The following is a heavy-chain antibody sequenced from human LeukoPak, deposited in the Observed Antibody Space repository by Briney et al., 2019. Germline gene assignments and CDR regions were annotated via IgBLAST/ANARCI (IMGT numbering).Heavy chain of an antibody. D-gene: IGHD6-13*01. CDR2: IIPIFGTA. CDR1: GGTFSNYA. CDR3: ARAAAAGRYWWFDP. V-gene: IGHV1-69*05. Sequence: ASVKVSCKASGGTFSNYAISWVRQAPGQGLEWMGGIIPIFGTANYAQKFQGRVTITTDESTSTAYMELSSLRSEDTAMYYCARAAAAGRYWWFDPWGQGTLVTVSS. J-gene: IGHJ5*02.